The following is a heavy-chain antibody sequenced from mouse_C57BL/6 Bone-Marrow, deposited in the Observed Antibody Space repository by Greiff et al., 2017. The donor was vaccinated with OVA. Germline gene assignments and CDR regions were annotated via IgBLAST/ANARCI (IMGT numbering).Heavy chain of an antibody. CDR1: GFTFSSYT. V-gene: IGHV5-9*01. CDR3: ARPSEYPAWFAY. J-gene: IGHJ3*01. CDR2: ISGGGGNT. D-gene: IGHD2-10*02. Sequence: EVKLVESGGGLVKPGGSLKLSCAASGFTFSSYTMSWVRQTPEKRLEWVATISGGGGNTYYRDSVKGRSTSSRDNAKNTLYLQMSSLRSEDTALYYCARPSEYPAWFAYWGQGTLVTVSA.